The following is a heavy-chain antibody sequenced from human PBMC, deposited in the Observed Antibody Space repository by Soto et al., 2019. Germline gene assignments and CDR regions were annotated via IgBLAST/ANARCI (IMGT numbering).Heavy chain of an antibody. CDR1: GFTFSSYS. CDR3: ARVPVVVAATSFDP. CDR2: ISGSGGST. V-gene: IGHV3-23*01. Sequence: GGSLRLSCAASGFTFSSYSMSWVRQAPGKGLEWVSAISGSGGSTYYADSVKGRFTISRDNSKNTLYLQMNSLRAEDTAVYYCARVPVVVAATSFDPWGQGTLVTVSS. D-gene: IGHD2-15*01. J-gene: IGHJ5*02.